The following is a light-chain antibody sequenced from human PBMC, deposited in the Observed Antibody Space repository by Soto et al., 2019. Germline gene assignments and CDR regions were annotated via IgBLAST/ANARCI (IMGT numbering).Light chain of an antibody. CDR3: QQYGSSLFT. CDR1: QSVSSKY. V-gene: IGKV3-20*01. J-gene: IGKJ3*01. CDR2: GTS. Sequence: DIVLTQSLGTLSLSPGERATLSCRASQSVSSKYLAWYQQKPGQPPRVLIYGTSIRATGVPERFSGGGSGTDFTLTITRLESEDFAVYYCQQYGSSLFTFGPGTKVDFK.